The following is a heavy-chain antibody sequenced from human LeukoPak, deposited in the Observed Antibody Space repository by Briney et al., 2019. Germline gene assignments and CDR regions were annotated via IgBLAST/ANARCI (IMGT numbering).Heavy chain of an antibody. CDR3: ARVLGYCSGGSCYSTTHGPTHFDY. CDR1: GYTFTGYY. Sequence: ASVKVSCKASGYTFTGYYMHWVRQAPGQGLEWMGRINPNSGGTNYAQKFQGRVTMTRDTSISTAYMELSRLRSDDTAVYYCARVLGYCSGGSCYSTTHGPTHFDYWGQGTLVTVSS. CDR2: INPNSGGT. V-gene: IGHV1-2*06. J-gene: IGHJ4*02. D-gene: IGHD2-15*01.